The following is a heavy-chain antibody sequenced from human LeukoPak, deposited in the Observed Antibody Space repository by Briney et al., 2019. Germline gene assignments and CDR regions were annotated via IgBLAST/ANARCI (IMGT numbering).Heavy chain of an antibody. CDR3: GTHAGRTGSDD. V-gene: IGHV3-11*01. CDR1: GFIFSGYY. D-gene: IGHD3/OR15-3a*01. J-gene: IGHJ4*02. Sequence: PGGSLRLSCATSGFIFSGYYMSWIRQAPGKGLEWVSYISGSGNDISYADSVKGRFTISRDSAKGSFYLQMNSLRAADTAVYYCGTHAGRTGSDDWGQGTLVTVSS. CDR2: ISGSGNDI.